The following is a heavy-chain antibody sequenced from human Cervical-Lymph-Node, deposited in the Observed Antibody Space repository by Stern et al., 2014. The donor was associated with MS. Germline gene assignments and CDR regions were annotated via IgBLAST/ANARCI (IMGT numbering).Heavy chain of an antibody. CDR2: IIPICGAA. CDR1: GGTFSSQA. D-gene: IGHD1-1*01. J-gene: IGHJ6*02. Sequence: QVQLVQSGAEVKKPGSSVKVSCKASGGTFSSQALSWVRQAPGQGLEWLGGIIPICGAAHYAQKFQGRVTITADESTSTVYMELRGLRSDDTAVYYCARDEIGQTTTHYYYYGMDVWGQGTTVIVSS. CDR3: ARDEIGQTTTHYYYYGMDV. V-gene: IGHV1-69*01.